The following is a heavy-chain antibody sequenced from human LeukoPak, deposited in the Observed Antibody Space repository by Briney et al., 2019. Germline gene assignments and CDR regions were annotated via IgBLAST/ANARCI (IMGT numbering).Heavy chain of an antibody. CDR2: MYYSGRN. D-gene: IGHD5-12*01. Sequence: SETLSLTCTVSGGSISSYYWGWIRQPPGKGLEWIGSMYYSGRNNYNPSLKSRVTISVDTSKNQFSLKLSSVTAADTAVYYCARSGSGYLRYYFDYWGQGTLVTVSS. CDR1: GGSISSYY. J-gene: IGHJ4*02. CDR3: ARSGSGYLRYYFDY. V-gene: IGHV4-59*12.